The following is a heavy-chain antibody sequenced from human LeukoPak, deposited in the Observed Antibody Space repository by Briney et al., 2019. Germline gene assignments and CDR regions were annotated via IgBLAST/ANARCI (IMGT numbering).Heavy chain of an antibody. D-gene: IGHD1-26*01. CDR2: INHSGST. CDR3: ARESGSYPYYFDY. Sequence: TLSLTCAVYGGSFSGYYWSWIRQPPGKGLEWVGEINHSGSTNYNPSLKSRVTISVDTSKNQFSLKLSSVTAADTAVYYCARESGSYPYYFDYWGQGTLVTVSS. CDR1: GGSFSGYY. V-gene: IGHV4-34*01. J-gene: IGHJ4*02.